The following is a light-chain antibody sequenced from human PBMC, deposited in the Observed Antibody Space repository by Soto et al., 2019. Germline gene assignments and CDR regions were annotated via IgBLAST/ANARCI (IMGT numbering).Light chain of an antibody. J-gene: IGKJ4*01. V-gene: IGKV1-5*01. CDR1: QSISNM. CDR3: QYSIPLYT. Sequence: DIGFSQSTSSLSLTYGDRVTITCRASQSISNMLAWYQQQPGEPTLVVNYASCSVTSVVQSFFGSSAARAEFILTIILEPQDDLATCCWQYSIPLYTFGGGTRLDIK. CDR2: ASC.